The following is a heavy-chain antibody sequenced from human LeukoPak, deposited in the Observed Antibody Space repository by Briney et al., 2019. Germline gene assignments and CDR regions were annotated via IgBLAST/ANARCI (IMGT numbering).Heavy chain of an antibody. Sequence: PGGSLRLSCAASGFTFDDYAMHWVRQAPGKGLEWVSGISWNSGSIGYADSMKGRFTISRDNAKNSLYLQMNSLRAEDTALYYCAKSQTDGESSSSFWDYFDYWGQGTLVTVSS. CDR1: GFTFDDYA. J-gene: IGHJ4*02. CDR3: AKSQTDGESSSSFWDYFDY. D-gene: IGHD6-13*01. V-gene: IGHV3-9*01. CDR2: ISWNSGSI.